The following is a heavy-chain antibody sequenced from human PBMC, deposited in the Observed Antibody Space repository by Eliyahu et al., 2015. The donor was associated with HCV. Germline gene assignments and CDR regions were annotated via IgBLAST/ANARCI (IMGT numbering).Heavy chain of an antibody. CDR1: GYTFTSYD. D-gene: IGHD6-13*01. J-gene: IGHJ6*02. CDR2: LNPNNSGNT. CDR3: ARFRGSPGMDV. Sequence: QVQLVQSGAEVKKPGASVKVSCKASGYTFTSYDINWVRQATGQGLVGMGGLNPNNSGNTGYAQKFQGRVTMTRNTSISTAYMELSSLRSEDTAVYYCARFRGSPGMDVWGQGTTVTVSS. V-gene: IGHV1-8*01.